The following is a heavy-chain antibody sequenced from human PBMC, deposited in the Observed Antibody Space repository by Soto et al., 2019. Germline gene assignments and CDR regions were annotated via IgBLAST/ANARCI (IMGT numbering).Heavy chain of an antibody. J-gene: IGHJ4*02. CDR2: IHYSGST. CDR1: GGSISSGGYY. Sequence: QVQLQESGPGLVKPSQTLSLTCTVSGGSISSGGYYWSWIRQHPGKGLEWIGYIHYSGSTYYNPSLRSRVTISVDTSKNQCSLKLSSVTAADTAVYDCARDSYPKGFDYWGQGTLVTVSS. CDR3: ARDSYPKGFDY. V-gene: IGHV4-31*03.